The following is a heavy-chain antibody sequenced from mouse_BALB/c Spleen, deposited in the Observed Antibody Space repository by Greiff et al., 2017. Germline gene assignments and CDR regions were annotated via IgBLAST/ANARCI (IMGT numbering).Heavy chain of an antibody. D-gene: IGHD2-14*01. V-gene: IGHV1-4*02. CDR3: AREVREAWFAY. Sequence: QVQLKQSAAELARPGASVKMSCKASGYTFTSYTMHWVKQRPGQGLEWIGYINPSSGYTEYNQKFKDKTTLTADKSSSTAYMQLSSLTSEDSAVYYCAREVREAWFAYWGQGTLVTVSA. CDR1: GYTFTSYT. J-gene: IGHJ3*01. CDR2: INPSSGYT.